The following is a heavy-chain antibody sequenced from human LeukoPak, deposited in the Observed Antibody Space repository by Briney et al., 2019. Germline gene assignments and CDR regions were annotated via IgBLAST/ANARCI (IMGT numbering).Heavy chain of an antibody. D-gene: IGHD2-21*01. V-gene: IGHV3-15*01. CDR2: IKSKTDGGTT. CDR3: TTTVVIAPSDAFDI. J-gene: IGHJ3*02. CDR1: GFTFSNAW. Sequence: GGSLRLSCAASGFTFSNAWMSWVRQAPGKGLEWVGRIKSKTDGGTTDYAAPVKGRFTISRDDSKNTLYLQMNSLKTEDTAVYYCTTTVVIAPSDAFDIWGQGTMATVSS.